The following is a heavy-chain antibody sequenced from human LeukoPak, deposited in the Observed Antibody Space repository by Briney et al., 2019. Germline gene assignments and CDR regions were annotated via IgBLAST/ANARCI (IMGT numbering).Heavy chain of an antibody. V-gene: IGHV3-23*01. CDR3: AKSRSVLPRGSYYNY. J-gene: IGHJ4*02. CDR1: GFTFSSYA. Sequence: PGGSLRLSCAASGFTFSSYAMSWVRQAPGKGLEWVSAISGSGGSTYYADSVKGRFTISRDNSKNTLYLQMNSLRAEDTAVYYCAKSRSVLPRGSYYNYWGQGTLVTVSS. CDR2: ISGSGGST. D-gene: IGHD1-26*01.